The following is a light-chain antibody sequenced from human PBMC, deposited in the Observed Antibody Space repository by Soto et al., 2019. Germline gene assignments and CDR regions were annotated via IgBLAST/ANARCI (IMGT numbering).Light chain of an antibody. Sequence: DIQMTRSPSSLSASVGDRVTITCRASQTIRSYLNWYQQKPGKAPKLLIYAASTLQSGVTSRFAGSGSGTDFTLTISSLQPEDVAIYYCQQSNSAPLTFGGGTKVGIK. CDR1: QTIRSY. CDR3: QQSNSAPLT. V-gene: IGKV1-39*01. J-gene: IGKJ4*01. CDR2: AAS.